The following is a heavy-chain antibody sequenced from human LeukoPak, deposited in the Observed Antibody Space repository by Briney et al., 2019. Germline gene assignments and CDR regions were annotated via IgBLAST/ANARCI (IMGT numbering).Heavy chain of an antibody. CDR1: GFTFSSYA. J-gene: IGHJ4*02. CDR2: ISYDGSNK. Sequence: GRSLRLSCADSGFTFSSYAMHWVRQAPGKGLEWVAVISYDGSNKYYADSVKGRFTISRDNSKNTLYLQMNSLRAEDTAVYYCARVVVAATGHYWGQGTLVTVSS. V-gene: IGHV3-30-3*01. CDR3: ARVVVAATGHY. D-gene: IGHD2-15*01.